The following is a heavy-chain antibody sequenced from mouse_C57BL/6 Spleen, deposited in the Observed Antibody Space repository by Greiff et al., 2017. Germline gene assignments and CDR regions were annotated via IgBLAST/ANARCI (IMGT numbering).Heavy chain of an antibody. CDR1: GYTFTDYN. CDR3: ARKATVPFDY. J-gene: IGHJ2*01. D-gene: IGHD1-1*01. Sequence: EVHLVESGPELVKPGASVKMSCKASGYTFTDYNMHWVKQSHGKSLEWIGYINPNNGGTSYNQKFKGKATLTVNKSSSTAYMELRSLTSEDSAVYYCARKATVPFDYWGQGTTLTVSS. CDR2: INPNNGGT. V-gene: IGHV1-22*01.